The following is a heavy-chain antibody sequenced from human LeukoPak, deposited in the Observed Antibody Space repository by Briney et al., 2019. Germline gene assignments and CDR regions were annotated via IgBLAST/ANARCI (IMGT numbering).Heavy chain of an antibody. CDR2: IYSGATT. CDR1: GFAFNDAW. Sequence: GGSLRLSCAASGFAFNDAWMSWVRQAPGKGLECVSVIYSGATTYYADSVKGRFTISRDNSKNTLFLQMNSLRAEDTAVYYCARIHYGSGSYFDYWGQGTLVTVSS. V-gene: IGHV3-53*01. D-gene: IGHD3-10*01. CDR3: ARIHYGSGSYFDY. J-gene: IGHJ4*02.